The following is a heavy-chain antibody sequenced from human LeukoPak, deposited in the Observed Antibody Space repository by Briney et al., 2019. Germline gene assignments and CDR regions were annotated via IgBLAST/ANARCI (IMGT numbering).Heavy chain of an antibody. Sequence: PGGSLRLSCAASGFTFRSHGMHWVRQAPGKGLEWVAGIWYDGSNEDYADSVKGRFTISRDNSKNTLYLQMNSLRAEDTAVYYCAKRPRRLTLVRGVPREDVWGQGTTVTVSS. V-gene: IGHV3-33*06. D-gene: IGHD3-10*01. CDR3: AKRPRRLTLVRGVPREDV. CDR1: GFTFRSHG. CDR2: IWYDGSNE. J-gene: IGHJ6*02.